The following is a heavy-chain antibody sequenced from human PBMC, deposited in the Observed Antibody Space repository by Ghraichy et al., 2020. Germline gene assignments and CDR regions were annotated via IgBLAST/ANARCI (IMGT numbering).Heavy chain of an antibody. CDR3: ARGYSGSYCTSCEYFQH. V-gene: IGHV4-34*01. CDR2: INHSGST. CDR1: GGSFSGYY. Sequence: SQTLSLTCAVYGGSFSGYYWSWIRQPPGKGLEWIGEINHSGSTNYNPSLKSRVTISVDTSKNQFSLKLSSVTAADTAVYYCARGYSGSYCTSCEYFQHWGQGTLVTVSS. D-gene: IGHD1-26*01. J-gene: IGHJ1*01.